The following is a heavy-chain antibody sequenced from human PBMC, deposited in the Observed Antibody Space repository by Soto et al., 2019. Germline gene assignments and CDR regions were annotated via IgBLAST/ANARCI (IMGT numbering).Heavy chain of an antibody. V-gene: IGHV3-30*03. CDR1: GFIFRNFG. Sequence: GSLRLSCAASGFIFRNFGMPWVRRAPGKGLEWVATISGDGNDKYYPDSMKGRFTISRDNFNNTLYLQLNSLRPEDTAVYHCVQGASTAHQPLDSWGQGVLVTVSS. CDR3: VQGASTAHQPLDS. J-gene: IGHJ4*02. D-gene: IGHD1-26*01. CDR2: ISGDGNDK.